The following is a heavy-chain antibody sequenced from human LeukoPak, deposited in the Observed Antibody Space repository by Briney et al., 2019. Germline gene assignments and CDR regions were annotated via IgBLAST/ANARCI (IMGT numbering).Heavy chain of an antibody. CDR3: ASLITMVRGAGPSRDY. J-gene: IGHJ4*02. V-gene: IGHV4-59*12. CDR2: IYYSGST. D-gene: IGHD3-10*01. CDR1: GGSISSYY. Sequence: PSETLSLTCTVSGGSISSYYWSWIRQPPGKGLEWIGYIYYSGSTNYNPSLKSRVTISVDTSKNQFSLKLSSVTAADTAVYYCASLITMVRGAGPSRDYWGQGTLVTVSS.